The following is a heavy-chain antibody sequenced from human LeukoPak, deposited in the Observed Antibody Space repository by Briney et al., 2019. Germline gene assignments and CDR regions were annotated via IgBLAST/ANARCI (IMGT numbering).Heavy chain of an antibody. V-gene: IGHV1-2*02. D-gene: IGHD3-22*01. CDR1: GYTFTGYY. CDR3: ARAHGGITMIAVVREYNWFDP. CDR2: INPNSGGT. Sequence: GASVKVSCKASGYTFTGYYMHWVRQAPGQGLEWMGWINPNSGGTNYAQKFQGRVTMTRDTSISTAYMELSRLRSDDTAVYYCARAHGGITMIAVVREYNWFDPWGQGTLVTVSS. J-gene: IGHJ5*02.